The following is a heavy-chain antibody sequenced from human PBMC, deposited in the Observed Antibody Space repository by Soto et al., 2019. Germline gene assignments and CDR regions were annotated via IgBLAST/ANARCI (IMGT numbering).Heavy chain of an antibody. CDR3: AKVGGGLLWFGELDY. J-gene: IGHJ4*02. CDR1: GFTFSSYA. V-gene: IGHV3-23*01. CDR2: ISGSGGST. Sequence: EVQLLESGGGLVQPGGSLRLSCAASGFTFSSYAMSWVRQAPGKGLEWVAAISGSGGSTYYADSVKGRFTISRDNSKNTLYLQMNSLRAEDTAVYYCAKVGGGLLWFGELDYWGQGTLVTVSS. D-gene: IGHD3-10*01.